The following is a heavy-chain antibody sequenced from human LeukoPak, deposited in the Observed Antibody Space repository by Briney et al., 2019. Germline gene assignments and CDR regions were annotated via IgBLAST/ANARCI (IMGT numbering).Heavy chain of an antibody. V-gene: IGHV3-23*01. CDR3: AKELSYSGSSDY. Sequence: GGSLRFSCAASGFTFSSYGMSWVRQAPGKGLEWVSAISGSGGSTYYADSVKGRFTISRDNSKNTLYLQMNSLRAEDTAVYYCAKELSYSGSSDYWGQGTLVTVSS. CDR1: GFTFSSYG. CDR2: ISGSGGST. D-gene: IGHD1-26*01. J-gene: IGHJ4*02.